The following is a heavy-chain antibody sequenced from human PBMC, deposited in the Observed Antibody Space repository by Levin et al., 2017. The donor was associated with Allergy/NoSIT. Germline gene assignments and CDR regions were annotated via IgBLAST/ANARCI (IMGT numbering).Heavy chain of an antibody. J-gene: IGHJ4*02. V-gene: IGHV3-30*18. CDR3: AKDLSPLPLLETRDYYDSSGYPDY. D-gene: IGHD3-22*01. CDR1: GFTFSSYG. CDR2: VSYDGSNK. Sequence: LSLTCAASGFTFSSYGMHWVRQAPGKGLEWVAVVSYDGSNKYYADSVKGRFTISRDNSKNTLYLQMNSLKTEDTAVYYCAKDLSPLPLLETRDYYDSSGYPDYWGQGTLVTVSS.